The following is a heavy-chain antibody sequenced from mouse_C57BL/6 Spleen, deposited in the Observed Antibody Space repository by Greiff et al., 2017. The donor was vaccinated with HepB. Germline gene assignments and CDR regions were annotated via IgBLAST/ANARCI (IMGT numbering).Heavy chain of an antibody. J-gene: IGHJ2*01. V-gene: IGHV5-17*01. CDR2: ISSGSSTI. CDR1: GFTFSDYG. Sequence: EVKLMESGGGLVKPGGSLKLSCAASGFTFSDYGMHWVRQAPEKGLEWVAYISSGSSTIYYADTVKGRFTISRDNAKNTLFLQMTSLRSEDTAMYYCARFVLLRYFDYWGQGTTLTVSS. CDR3: ARFVLLRYFDY. D-gene: IGHD1-1*01.